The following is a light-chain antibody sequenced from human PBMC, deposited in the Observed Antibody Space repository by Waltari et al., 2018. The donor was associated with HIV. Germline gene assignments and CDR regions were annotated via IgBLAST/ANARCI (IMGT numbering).Light chain of an antibody. CDR3: AAWDDSRIGHG. CDR1: RSNLGVNS. Sequence: QSVLTQPPSASGTPGQRVAISCSGSRSNLGVNSVNWYQQLPGTAPNPLIYNNEQLPSGVPDRVPGSKSGTSASLAISGLQSEEEADYDCAAWDDSRIGHGFGSGTRVTVL. J-gene: IGLJ1*01. V-gene: IGLV1-44*01. CDR2: NNE.